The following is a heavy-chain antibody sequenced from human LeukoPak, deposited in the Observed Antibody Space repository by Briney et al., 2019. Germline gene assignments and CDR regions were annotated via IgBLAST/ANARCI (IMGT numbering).Heavy chain of an antibody. J-gene: IGHJ5*02. Sequence: SETLSLTCAVSGGSISSGGYSWSWIRQPPGKGLEWIGYIYHSGSTYYNPSLKSRVTISVDRSKNQFSLKLSSVTAADTAVYYCGRDSFYGSGNWFDPWGQGTLVTVSS. CDR3: GRDSFYGSGNWFDP. CDR2: IYHSGST. CDR1: GGSISSGGYS. V-gene: IGHV4-30-2*01. D-gene: IGHD3-10*01.